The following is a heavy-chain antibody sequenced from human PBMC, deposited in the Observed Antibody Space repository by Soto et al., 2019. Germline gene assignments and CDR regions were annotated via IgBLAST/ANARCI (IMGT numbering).Heavy chain of an antibody. CDR1: GFTVSSNH. V-gene: IGHV3-53*02. Sequence: EVQLVETGGDLIHPGGPFSLPCAASGFTVSSNHMSWVRQPQGKGLEWVSIIDSGGRTYYADSVKGRFTISRDTSKSTLFLQMNSLRVEDSAVYYCAADAKGIPFDYWGQGTLVTVSS. CDR2: IDSGGRT. J-gene: IGHJ4*02. CDR3: AADAKGIPFDY.